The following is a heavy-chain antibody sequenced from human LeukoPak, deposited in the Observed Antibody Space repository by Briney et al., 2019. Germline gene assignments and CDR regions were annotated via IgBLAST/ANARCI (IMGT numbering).Heavy chain of an antibody. Sequence: SETLSLTCTVSGGSISSSTYFWGWIRQPPGKGLEWFGTIYYSGSTYYNPSLKSRVTISVDSSKNQFSLRLSSVTAADTAVYYCARESLTWLQSRTSWFDPWGQGTLVTVSS. CDR3: ARESLTWLQSRTSWFDP. D-gene: IGHD5-24*01. CDR1: GGSISSSTYF. V-gene: IGHV4-39*07. CDR2: IYYSGST. J-gene: IGHJ5*02.